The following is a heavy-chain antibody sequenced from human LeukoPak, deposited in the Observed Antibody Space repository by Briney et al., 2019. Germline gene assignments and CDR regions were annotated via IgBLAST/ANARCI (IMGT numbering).Heavy chain of an antibody. Sequence: PSETLSLTCTVSGGSISSGGYYWSWIRQHPGKGLEWIGYIYYSGSTYYNPSLKSRVTISVDTSKSQFSLKLSSVTAADTAVYYCARVRGACSSTSCYRGLWFDPWGQGTLVTVSS. V-gene: IGHV4-31*03. J-gene: IGHJ5*02. D-gene: IGHD2-2*02. CDR1: GGSISSGGYY. CDR2: IYYSGST. CDR3: ARVRGACSSTSCYRGLWFDP.